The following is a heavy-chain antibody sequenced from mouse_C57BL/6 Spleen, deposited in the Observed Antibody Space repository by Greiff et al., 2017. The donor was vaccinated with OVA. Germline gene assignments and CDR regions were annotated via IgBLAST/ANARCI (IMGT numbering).Heavy chain of an antibody. CDR3: AREGDYYGSSSYYFDY. V-gene: IGHV3-6*01. Sequence: EVQLQESGPGLVKPSQSLSLTCSVTGYSITSGYYWNWIRQFPGNKLEWMGYISYDGSNNYNPSLKNRISITRDTSKNQFFLKLNSVTTEDTATDYCAREGDYYGSSSYYFDYWGQGTTLTVSS. CDR1: GYSITSGYY. J-gene: IGHJ2*01. CDR2: ISYDGSN. D-gene: IGHD1-1*01.